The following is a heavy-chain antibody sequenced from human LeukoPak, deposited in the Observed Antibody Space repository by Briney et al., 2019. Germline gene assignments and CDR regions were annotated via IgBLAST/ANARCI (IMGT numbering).Heavy chain of an antibody. D-gene: IGHD3-16*01. CDR1: GFTFSGSA. CDR2: IRSKVNNYAT. Sequence: PGGSLRLSCVASGFTFSGSAMQWVRRTPGKGLEWVGRIRSKVNNYATAYSSSVKGRFTVSRDDSKNTTYLQMNSLKAEDTAVYYCTLLRNGYWGQGTLVTVSS. CDR3: TLLRNGY. J-gene: IGHJ4*02. V-gene: IGHV3-73*01.